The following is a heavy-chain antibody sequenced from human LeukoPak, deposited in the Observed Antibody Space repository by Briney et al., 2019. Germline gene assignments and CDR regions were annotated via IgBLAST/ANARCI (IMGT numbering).Heavy chain of an antibody. D-gene: IGHD2-2*01. V-gene: IGHV3-33*01. J-gene: IGHJ4*02. Sequence: GGSLRLSCAAPGFTFNNSGMHWVRQAPGKGLEWVAVIWFDGNNKDSADSVKGRFTISRDNSKNTLYLQMNSLRAEDTAVYYCARDRRGYCSGTSCYGIDYWGQGTLVTVSS. CDR3: ARDRRGYCSGTSCYGIDY. CDR2: IWFDGNNK. CDR1: GFTFNNSG.